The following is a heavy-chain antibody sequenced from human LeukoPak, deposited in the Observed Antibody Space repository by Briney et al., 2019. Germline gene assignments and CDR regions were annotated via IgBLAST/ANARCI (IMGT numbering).Heavy chain of an antibody. D-gene: IGHD3-22*01. CDR1: GGSFSGYY. CDR3: ARGRFYDSSGYYFGWFDP. V-gene: IGHV4-34*01. Sequence: PSETLSLTCAVYGGSFSGYYWSWIRQPPGKGLEWIGEINHSGSTNYNPSLKSRVTISVDTSKNQFSLKLSSVTAADTAVYYCARGRFYDSSGYYFGWFDPWGQGTLVTVSS. CDR2: INHSGST. J-gene: IGHJ5*02.